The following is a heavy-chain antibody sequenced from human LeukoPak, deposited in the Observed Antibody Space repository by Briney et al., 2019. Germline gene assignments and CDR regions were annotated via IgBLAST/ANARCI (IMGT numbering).Heavy chain of an antibody. V-gene: IGHV3-53*01. D-gene: IGHD2-21*01. CDR3: ARNSGELGA. Sequence: PGGSLRLSCAASGFTVSNNYMSWVRRAAGKGLEWVSLIYSGGGTHYADSVKGQFTISRDNSKNTLYLQMNSLRAEDTAVYSCARNSGELGAWGQGTLVTVSS. CDR1: GFTVSNNY. CDR2: IYSGGGT. J-gene: IGHJ5*02.